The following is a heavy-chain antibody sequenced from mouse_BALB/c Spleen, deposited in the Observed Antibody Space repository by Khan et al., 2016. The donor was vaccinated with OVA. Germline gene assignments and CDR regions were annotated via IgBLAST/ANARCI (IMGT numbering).Heavy chain of an antibody. Sequence: VRLQQSGAEQAKPGASVKMSCKTSGYTFSSYWMHWVKQRPGQGLEWIGYINPTSGYTKYNEKFKDKATLTADKSSSTAYMQLTSLTSEDSAVYYCARDRIDYWGKGTTLTVST. CDR3: ARDRIDY. CDR1: GYTFSSYW. V-gene: IGHV1-7*01. J-gene: IGHJ2*01. CDR2: INPTSGYT.